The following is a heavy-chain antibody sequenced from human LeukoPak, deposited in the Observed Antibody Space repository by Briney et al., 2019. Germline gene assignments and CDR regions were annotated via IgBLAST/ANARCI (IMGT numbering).Heavy chain of an antibody. J-gene: IGHJ4*02. CDR3: ARDLITMVRGVTPDY. D-gene: IGHD3-10*01. CDR1: GGTFSSYA. CDR2: IIPIFGTA. Sequence: EASVRVSCKASGGTFSSYAISWVRQAPGQGLEWMGGIIPIFGTANYAQKFQGRVTITADESTSTAYMELSSLRSEDTAVYYCARDLITMVRGVTPDYWGQGTLVTVSS. V-gene: IGHV1-69*13.